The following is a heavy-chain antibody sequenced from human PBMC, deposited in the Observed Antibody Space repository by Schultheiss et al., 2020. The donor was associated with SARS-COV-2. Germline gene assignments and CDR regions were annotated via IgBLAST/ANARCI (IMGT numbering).Heavy chain of an antibody. Sequence: LSLTCTVSGGSISSYYWSWIRQPPGKGLEWIGYIYYSGGTYYNPSLKSRVTISVDTSKNQFPLKLSSVTAADTAVYYCVKEEGHGPNNFDYWGQGTLVTVSS. D-gene: IGHD2/OR15-2a*01. V-gene: IGHV4-59*06. CDR2: IYYSGGT. CDR3: VKEEGHGPNNFDY. J-gene: IGHJ4*02. CDR1: GGSISSYY.